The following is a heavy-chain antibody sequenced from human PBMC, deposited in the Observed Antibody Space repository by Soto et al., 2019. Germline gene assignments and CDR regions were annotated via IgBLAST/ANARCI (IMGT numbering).Heavy chain of an antibody. Sequence: EVQLVETGGGLIQPGGSLRLSCAASGFTFSTNYMSWVRQAPGKGLEWVSALYSGGSTYYADSVKGRFTISRDNSKNTLHLQMNSLRAEDTALYYCARHRDAFSSTFDYWGQGTLVTVSS. V-gene: IGHV3-53*02. D-gene: IGHD3-3*02. J-gene: IGHJ4*02. CDR2: LYSGGST. CDR3: ARHRDAFSSTFDY. CDR1: GFTFSTNY.